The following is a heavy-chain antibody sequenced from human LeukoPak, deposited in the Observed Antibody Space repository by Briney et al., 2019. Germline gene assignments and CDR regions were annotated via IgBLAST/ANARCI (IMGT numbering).Heavy chain of an antibody. CDR1: GGSISSYY. D-gene: IGHD4-17*01. V-gene: IGHV4-59*01. CDR2: IYYSGST. J-gene: IGHJ4*02. CDR3: ARVDYGDYGESGSGFDY. Sequence: SETLSLTCTVSGGSISSYYWSWIRQPPGEGLEWIGYIYYSGSTNYNPSLKSRVTVSVDTSKNQFSLKLSSVTAADTAVYYCARVDYGDYGESGSGFDYWGQGTLVTVSS.